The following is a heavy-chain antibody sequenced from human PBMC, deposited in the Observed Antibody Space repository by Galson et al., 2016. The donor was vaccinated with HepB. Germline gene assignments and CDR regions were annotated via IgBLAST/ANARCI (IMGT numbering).Heavy chain of an antibody. CDR2: ISGSGGST. CDR1: GFTFNNYA. Sequence: SLRLSCAASGFTFNNYAMSWVRQAPGKGLEWVSVISGSGGSTYYADSVKGRFTISRDNSKNTMYLQMNSLRAEDTAVYYCANDVGVTFCSSLWCYFAYWGQGTLVTVTA. J-gene: IGHJ4*02. CDR3: ANDVGVTFCSSLWCYFAY. D-gene: IGHD2-21*01. V-gene: IGHV3-23*01.